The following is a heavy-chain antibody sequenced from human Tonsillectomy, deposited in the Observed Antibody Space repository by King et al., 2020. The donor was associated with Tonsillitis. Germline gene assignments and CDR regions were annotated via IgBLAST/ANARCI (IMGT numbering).Heavy chain of an antibody. CDR1: GGSISSYY. V-gene: IGHV4-59*01. Sequence: QLQESGPGLVKPSETLSITCTVSGGSISSYYWSWIRQPPGKGLEWIGYIYYSGSTNYNPSLKSRVTISVDTSKNQFSLKLSSVTAADTAVYYCARLLGGSGYYYWYYFDYWGQGTLVTVSS. CDR3: ARLLGGSGYYYWYYFDY. J-gene: IGHJ4*02. CDR2: IYYSGST. D-gene: IGHD3-22*01.